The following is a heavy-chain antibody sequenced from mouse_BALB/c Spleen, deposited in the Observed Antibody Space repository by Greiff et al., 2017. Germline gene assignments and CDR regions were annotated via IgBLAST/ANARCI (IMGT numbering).Heavy chain of an antibody. Sequence: QVQLQQSGAELVKPGASVKLSCKASGYTFTSYYMYWVKQRPGQGLEWIGEINPSNGGTNFNEKFKSKATLTVDKSSSTAYMQLSSLTSEDSAVYYCTRSGFTTGVADYWGQGTTLTVSS. CDR1: GYTFTSYY. V-gene: IGHV1S81*02. J-gene: IGHJ2*01. CDR3: TRSGFTTGVADY. CDR2: INPSNGGT. D-gene: IGHD1-1*01.